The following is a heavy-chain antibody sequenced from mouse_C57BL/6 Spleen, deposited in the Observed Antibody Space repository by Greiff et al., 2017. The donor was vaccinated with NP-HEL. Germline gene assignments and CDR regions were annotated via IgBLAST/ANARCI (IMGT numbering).Heavy chain of an antibody. J-gene: IGHJ3*01. Sequence: QVQLQQPGAELVKPGASVKMSCKASGYTFTSYWITWVKQRPGQGLEWIGDIYPGSGGTNYNEKFKSKATLTVDTSSSTAYMQLSSLTSEDSAVYYCARDDGYYGWFAYWGQGTLVTVSA. D-gene: IGHD2-3*01. CDR2: IYPGSGGT. CDR3: ARDDGYYGWFAY. CDR1: GYTFTSYW. V-gene: IGHV1-55*01.